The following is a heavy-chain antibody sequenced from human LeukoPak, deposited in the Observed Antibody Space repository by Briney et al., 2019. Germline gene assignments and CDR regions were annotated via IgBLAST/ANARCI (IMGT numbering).Heavy chain of an antibody. J-gene: IGHJ4*02. D-gene: IGHD6-6*01. CDR1: GGSFSGYH. CDR3: ARGRGAARFGTIEFDY. V-gene: IGHV4-34*01. CDR2: INHRGST. Sequence: PSETLSLTCAVYGGSFSGYHWSWIRQPPGKGLEWMGEINHRGSTNYNPSLKSRVTMSVDTSKNQFSLKLSFVTAADTAVYYCARGRGAARFGTIEFDYWGQGALVTVSS.